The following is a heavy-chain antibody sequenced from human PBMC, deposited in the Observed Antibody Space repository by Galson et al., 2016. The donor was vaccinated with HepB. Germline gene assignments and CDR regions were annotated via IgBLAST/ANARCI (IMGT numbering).Heavy chain of an antibody. V-gene: IGHV4-31*03. CDR2: IYDSGGP. D-gene: IGHD5-24*01. J-gene: IGHJ6*02. Sequence: TLSLTCTFSGGSINSGAYFWNWIRQHPGKGLEWIGYIYDSGGPKYNPSPKSRVTILRDTSKNLLSLKLTSVTDADTAVYYCERGQMDGYNPYYYGMDVWGQGTTVTVSS. CDR1: GGSINSGAYF. CDR3: ERGQMDGYNPYYYGMDV.